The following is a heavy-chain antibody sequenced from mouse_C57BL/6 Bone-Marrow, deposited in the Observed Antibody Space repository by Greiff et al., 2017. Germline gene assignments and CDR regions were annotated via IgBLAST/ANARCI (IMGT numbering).Heavy chain of an antibody. Sequence: EVKLMESGGGLVQSGRSLRLSCATSGFTISDFYMEWVRQAPGKGLEWIAASRTKADDSTTEYRASVKGRFIVSRDNSQSILFLQMNALRAEDTAIFYWAWGHSYHAMDYWGQGTSVTVSS. CDR3: AWGHSYHAMDY. J-gene: IGHJ4*01. CDR2: SRTKADDSTT. CDR1: GFTISDFY. V-gene: IGHV7-1*01.